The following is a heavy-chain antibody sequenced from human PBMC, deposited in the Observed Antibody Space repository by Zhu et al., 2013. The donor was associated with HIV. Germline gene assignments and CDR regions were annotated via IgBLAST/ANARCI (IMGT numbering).Heavy chain of an antibody. CDR3: AKDSTVVEAADWFDP. CDR2: ISGRGDHT. J-gene: IGHJ5*02. CDR1: GFPFGSYS. Sequence: EVQLVESGGGLVQPGGSLRLSCAASGFPFGSYSINWVRQAPGRGLEWVSAISGRGDHTYYADSVKGRFTISRDNSKNTLYLQMNSLRAEDTAIYYCAKDSTVVEAADWFDPRGQGILVTVSS. V-gene: IGHV3-23*04. D-gene: IGHD2-15*01.